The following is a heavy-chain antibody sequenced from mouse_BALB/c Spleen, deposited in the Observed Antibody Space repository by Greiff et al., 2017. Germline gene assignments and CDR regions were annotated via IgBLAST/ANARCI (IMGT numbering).Heavy chain of an antibody. J-gene: IGHJ2*01. Sequence: QVQLQQPGSVLVRPGASVKLSCKASGYTFTSSWMHWAKQRPGQGLEWIGAIDTSDSYTSYNQKFKGKATLTVDESSSTAYMQLSSLTSEDSAVYYCARLGDDYFDYWGQGTTLTVSS. V-gene: IGHV1-69*02. CDR1: GYTFTSSW. CDR2: IDTSDSYT. D-gene: IGHD3-3*01. CDR3: ARLGDDYFDY.